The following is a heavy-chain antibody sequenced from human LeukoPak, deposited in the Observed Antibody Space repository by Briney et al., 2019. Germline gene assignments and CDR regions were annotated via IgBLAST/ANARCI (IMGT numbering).Heavy chain of an antibody. D-gene: IGHD2/OR15-2a*01. CDR2: INHSGST. J-gene: IGHJ4*02. Sequence: SETLSLTCAVYGGSFSGYYWNWIRQPPGKGLEWIGEINHSGSTYYNPSLKSRVTISVDTSKNQFPLKLISETAADTAVYYCARNFQYFDLPDYWGQGTLVTVSS. CDR1: GGSFSGYY. V-gene: IGHV4-34*01. CDR3: ARNFQYFDLPDY.